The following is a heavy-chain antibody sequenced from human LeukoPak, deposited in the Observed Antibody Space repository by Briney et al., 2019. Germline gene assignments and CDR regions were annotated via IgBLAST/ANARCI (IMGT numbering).Heavy chain of an antibody. CDR3: ARDFRAAMVSDWFDP. D-gene: IGHD5-18*01. Sequence: ASVKVSCKASGYTFTGYYMHWVRQAPGQGLEWMGWINPNSGGTNYAQKFQGRVTMARDTSISTAYMELSRLRSDDTAVYYCARDFRAAMVSDWFDPWGQGTLVTVSS. V-gene: IGHV1-2*02. CDR1: GYTFTGYY. CDR2: INPNSGGT. J-gene: IGHJ5*02.